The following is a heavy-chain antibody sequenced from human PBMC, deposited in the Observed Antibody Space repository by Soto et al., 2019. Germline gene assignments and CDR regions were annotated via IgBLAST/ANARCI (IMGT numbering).Heavy chain of an antibody. D-gene: IGHD3-3*01. CDR1: GFTFSSYA. CDR2: ISGSGGST. Sequence: GGSLRLSCAASGFTFSSYAMSWVRQAPGKGLEWVSAISGSGGSTYYADSVKGRFTISRDNSKNTLYLQMNSLRAEDTAVYYCAKDATGDYDFWSGYHPYFDYWGQGTLVTVSS. CDR3: AKDATGDYDFWSGYHPYFDY. V-gene: IGHV3-23*01. J-gene: IGHJ4*02.